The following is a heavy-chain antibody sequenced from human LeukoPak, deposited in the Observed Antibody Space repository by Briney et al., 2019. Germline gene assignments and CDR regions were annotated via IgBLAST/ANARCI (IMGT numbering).Heavy chain of an antibody. Sequence: GGSLRHSRAVSGFTFSNYWMTWVPQAPGKGLEWVANIKHDGSGPSYLDSVRGRFTISRDNARNSLSLQMTSLRAEDTAVYYCGRAREITVSGTDYFDYWGQGTLVTVSS. V-gene: IGHV3-7*01. D-gene: IGHD6-19*01. J-gene: IGHJ4*02. CDR1: GFTFSNYW. CDR3: GRAREITVSGTDYFDY. CDR2: IKHDGSGP.